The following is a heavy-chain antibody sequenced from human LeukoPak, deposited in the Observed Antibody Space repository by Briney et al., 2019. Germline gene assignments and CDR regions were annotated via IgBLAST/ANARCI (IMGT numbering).Heavy chain of an antibody. V-gene: IGHV3-23*01. Sequence: GGTLRLSCAASEFTFSSYAMSWVRQAPGKGLEWVSAISGSGRSTFYADSVKGRFTISRDNSKNTLYLQMNSLRAEDTAVYYCAKERGVAVAVIDYWGQGTLVTVSS. CDR2: ISGSGRST. D-gene: IGHD6-19*01. CDR1: EFTFSSYA. CDR3: AKERGVAVAVIDY. J-gene: IGHJ4*02.